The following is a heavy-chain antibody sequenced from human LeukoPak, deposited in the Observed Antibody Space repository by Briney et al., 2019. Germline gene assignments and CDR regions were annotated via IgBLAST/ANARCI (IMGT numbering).Heavy chain of an antibody. Sequence: SETLSLTCTVSGASISSGAYSWSWVRQPPGKGLEWIAYIYYSGNTYYNPSLKRRVTISVDTSKNQFSLKLSSVTAADTAVYYCARSMTKLGALGYFDYWGQGTLVTVSS. D-gene: IGHD3-3*02. CDR3: ARSMTKLGALGYFDY. V-gene: IGHV4-31*03. J-gene: IGHJ4*02. CDR2: IYYSGNT. CDR1: GASISSGAYS.